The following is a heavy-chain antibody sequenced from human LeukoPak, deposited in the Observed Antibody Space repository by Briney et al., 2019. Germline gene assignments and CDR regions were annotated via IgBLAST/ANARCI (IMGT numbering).Heavy chain of an antibody. CDR1: GGSISSYY. Sequence: SETLSLTCTVSGGSISSYYWSWIRQPPGKRLEWIGHIYYSGSTNYNPSLKSRVTLSVDTSKNQFSLKLSSVTAADTAVYYCASRSSIWSGYQDTLYYFDSWGQGTLVTVSS. V-gene: IGHV4-59*01. J-gene: IGHJ4*02. D-gene: IGHD3-3*01. CDR3: ASRSSIWSGYQDTLYYFDS. CDR2: IYYSGST.